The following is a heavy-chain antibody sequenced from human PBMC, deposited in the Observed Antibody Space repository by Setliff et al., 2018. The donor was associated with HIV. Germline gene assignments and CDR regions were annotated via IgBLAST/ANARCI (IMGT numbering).Heavy chain of an antibody. CDR3: ARDPPTYDSSGYSFDS. Sequence: SVKVSCKASGYTFGSYAISWVRQAPGQGLEWMGAIFPIFGTPNYAQKFQGRVTISADESTSTAYMELSSLTSEDTAVYYCARDPPTYDSSGYSFDSWGQGTLVTVSS. CDR1: GYTFGSYA. CDR2: IFPIFGTP. D-gene: IGHD3-22*01. J-gene: IGHJ4*02. V-gene: IGHV1-69*13.